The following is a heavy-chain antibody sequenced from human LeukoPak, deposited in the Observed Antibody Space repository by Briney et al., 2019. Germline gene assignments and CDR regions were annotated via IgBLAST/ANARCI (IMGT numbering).Heavy chain of an antibody. Sequence: PGGSLRLSCAASGFTFSTYWRSWVRQTPVRGLEWVANIKQAGSEKYYVDSANGRFTVSRDNAKNSLFLQMNSLRVEDTAVYYCASFQGGGWDVWGQGTTVTVSS. CDR3: ASFQGGGWDV. V-gene: IGHV3-7*01. CDR2: IKQAGSEK. D-gene: IGHD6-25*01. J-gene: IGHJ6*02. CDR1: GFTFSTYW.